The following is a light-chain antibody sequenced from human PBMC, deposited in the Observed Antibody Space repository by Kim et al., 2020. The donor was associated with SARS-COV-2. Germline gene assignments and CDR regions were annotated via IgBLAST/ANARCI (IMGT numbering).Light chain of an antibody. V-gene: IGKV3-15*01. CDR1: QSISNN. Sequence: PWERATVPSSASQSISNNLACDQQKPGPPPGLVIHDASTRATGIPARFSGSGSGTEFTLTISRMQSEDSAVDYCQQYNMWPPEGSFGHGTKVDIK. CDR3: QQYNMWPPEGS. CDR2: DAS. J-gene: IGKJ1*01.